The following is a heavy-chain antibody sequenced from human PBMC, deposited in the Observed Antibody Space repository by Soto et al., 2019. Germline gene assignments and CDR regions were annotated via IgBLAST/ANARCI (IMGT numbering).Heavy chain of an antibody. CDR3: AAGSYCTNGVCQVYYYYGMDV. Sequence: EASVKVSCKASGFTFTSSAVQWVRQARGQRLELIGWIVVGSGNTNYAQKFQERVTITRDMSTSTAYMELSSLRSEDTAVYYCAAGSYCTNGVCQVYYYYGMDVWGQGTTVTVYS. D-gene: IGHD2-8*01. CDR1: GFTFTSSA. CDR2: IVVGSGNT. V-gene: IGHV1-58*01. J-gene: IGHJ6*02.